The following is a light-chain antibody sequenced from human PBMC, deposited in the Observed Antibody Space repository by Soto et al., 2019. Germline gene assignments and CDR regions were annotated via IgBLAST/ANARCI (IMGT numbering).Light chain of an antibody. CDR3: SSYTSSSTLYV. CDR1: SSDIGGYNS. V-gene: IGLV2-14*01. J-gene: IGLJ1*01. Sequence: QSVLTQPPSASGSPGQSVTISCTGTSSDIGGYNSVSWYQQHPGKAPKLMIYEVNKRPSGVSNRFSGSKSGNTASLTISGLQAEDESDYYCSSYTSSSTLYVFGSGTKVTVL. CDR2: EVN.